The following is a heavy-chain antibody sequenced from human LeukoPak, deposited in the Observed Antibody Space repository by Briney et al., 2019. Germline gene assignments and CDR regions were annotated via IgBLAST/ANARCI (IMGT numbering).Heavy chain of an antibody. CDR2: IYYSGST. D-gene: IGHD3-3*01. CDR3: ARDSRVLDFWSGYDYYYGMDV. Sequence: PSETLSLTCTVSGGSISSGDYYWSWIHQPPGKGLEWIGYIYYSGSTYYNPSLKSRVTISVDTSKNQFSLKLSSVTAADTAVYYCARDSRVLDFWSGYDYYYGMDVWGQGTTVTVSS. V-gene: IGHV4-30-4*01. CDR1: GGSISSGDYY. J-gene: IGHJ6*02.